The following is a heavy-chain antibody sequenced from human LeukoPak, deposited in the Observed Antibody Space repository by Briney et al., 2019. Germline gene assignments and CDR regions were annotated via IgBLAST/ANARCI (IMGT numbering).Heavy chain of an antibody. V-gene: IGHV1-69*13. CDR2: IIPIFGTA. CDR1: GGTFSSYA. CDR3: ARVFQSCTNGVCYKPFGY. J-gene: IGHJ4*02. D-gene: IGHD2-8*01. Sequence: RASVKVSCTASGGTFSSYAISWVRQAPGQGLEWMGGIIPIFGTANYAQKFQGRVTITADESASTAYMELSSLRSEDTAVYYCARVFQSCTNGVCYKPFGYWGQGTLVTVSS.